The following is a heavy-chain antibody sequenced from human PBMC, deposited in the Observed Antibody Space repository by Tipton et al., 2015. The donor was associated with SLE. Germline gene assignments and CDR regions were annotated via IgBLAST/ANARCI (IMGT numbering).Heavy chain of an antibody. V-gene: IGHV4-61*02. CDR1: GGSISGGTYY. CDR2: IFTSGNT. CDR3: ARGVSVIQGREYNWFDS. D-gene: IGHD5-24*01. Sequence: TLSLTCTVSGGSISGGTYYWSWIRQPAGTGLEWIGRIFTSGNTNYNPSLKSRVTISVDTSNNQFSLRLNSVTAADTAIYFCARGVSVIQGREYNWFDSWGQGTLVTVSS. J-gene: IGHJ5*01.